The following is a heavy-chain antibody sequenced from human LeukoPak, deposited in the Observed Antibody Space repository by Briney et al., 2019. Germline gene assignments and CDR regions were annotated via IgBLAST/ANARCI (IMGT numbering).Heavy chain of an antibody. J-gene: IGHJ4*02. CDR1: GYTFTGYY. D-gene: IGHD3-9*01. V-gene: IGHV1-2*04. Sequence: ASVKVSCKASGYTFTGYYMHWVRQAPGQGLEWMEWINPNSGGANYAQKFQGWVTMTRDTSISTAYMELSRLRSDDTAVYYCARGDYDILTGFDYWGQGTLVTVSS. CDR3: ARGDYDILTGFDY. CDR2: INPNSGGA.